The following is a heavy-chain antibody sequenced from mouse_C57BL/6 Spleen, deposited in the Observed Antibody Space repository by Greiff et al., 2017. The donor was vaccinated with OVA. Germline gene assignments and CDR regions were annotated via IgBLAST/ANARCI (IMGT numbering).Heavy chain of an antibody. J-gene: IGHJ3*01. CDR1: GYSFTDYN. D-gene: IGHD2-4*01. Sequence: EVKVVESGPELVKPGASVKISCKASGYSFTDYNMNWVKQSNGKSLEWIGVINPNYGTTSYNQKFKGKATLTVDQSSSTAYMQLNSLTSEDSAVYYCARGYDYSPFAYWGQGTLVTVAA. CDR3: ARGYDYSPFAY. V-gene: IGHV1-39*01. CDR2: INPNYGTT.